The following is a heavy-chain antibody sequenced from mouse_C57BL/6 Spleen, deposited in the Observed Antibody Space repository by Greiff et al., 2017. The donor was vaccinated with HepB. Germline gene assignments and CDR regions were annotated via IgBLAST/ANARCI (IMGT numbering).Heavy chain of an antibody. V-gene: IGHV1-19*01. J-gene: IGHJ4*01. CDR3: ARRGLRLYAVDY. Sequence: EVQLQQSGPVLVKPGASVKMSCKASGYTFTDYYMNWVKQSHGKSLEWIGVINPYNGGTSYNQKFKGKATLTVDKSSSTAYMELNSLTSEDSAVYYCARRGLRLYAVDYWGQGTSVTVSS. CDR1: GYTFTDYY. D-gene: IGHD2-4*01. CDR2: INPYNGGT.